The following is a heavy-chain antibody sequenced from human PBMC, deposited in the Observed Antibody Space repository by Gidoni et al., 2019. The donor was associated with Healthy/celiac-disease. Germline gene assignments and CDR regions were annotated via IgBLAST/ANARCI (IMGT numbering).Heavy chain of an antibody. CDR2: IYHSGST. CDR3: ARLRQYYDILTGYYSGREYFDY. J-gene: IGHJ4*02. V-gene: IGHV4-4*02. D-gene: IGHD3-9*01. Sequence: QVQLQESGPGLVKPSGTLSLTCAVSGGSISSSNWWSWVRQPPGKGLEWIGEIYHSGSTNYNPSLKSRVTISVDKSKNQFSLKLSSVTAADTAVYYCARLRQYYDILTGYYSGREYFDYWGQGTLVTVSS. CDR1: GGSISSSNW.